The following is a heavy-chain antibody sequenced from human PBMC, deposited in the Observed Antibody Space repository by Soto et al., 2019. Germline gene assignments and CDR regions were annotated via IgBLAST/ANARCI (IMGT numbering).Heavy chain of an antibody. Sequence: PSVNGSFPASGYTFTGHYMHWVRQAPGQGLKWMGWINPNSGGTNYAQKFQGRVTMTRDTSISTAYMELSRLRSDDTAVYYCARVNYGAYGKFDFPCPGTLVT. J-gene: IGHJ4*02. CDR1: GYTFTGHY. CDR3: ARVNYGAYGKFDF. CDR2: INPNSGGT. D-gene: IGHD4-17*01. V-gene: IGHV1-2*02.